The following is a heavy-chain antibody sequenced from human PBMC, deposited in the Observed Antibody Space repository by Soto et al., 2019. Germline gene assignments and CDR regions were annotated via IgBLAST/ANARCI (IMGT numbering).Heavy chain of an antibody. D-gene: IGHD6-19*01. Sequence: LRLSCAASGFNFSSFGMHWVRQAPGKGLEWVALMSYDGSSKYYQDSLKGRFTISRDKSKNTLYLQMSSLRVEDTAVYYCAKDRGWSSADLEYWGQGTLVTVSS. J-gene: IGHJ4*02. CDR3: AKDRGWSSADLEY. V-gene: IGHV3-30*18. CDR1: GFNFSSFG. CDR2: MSYDGSSK.